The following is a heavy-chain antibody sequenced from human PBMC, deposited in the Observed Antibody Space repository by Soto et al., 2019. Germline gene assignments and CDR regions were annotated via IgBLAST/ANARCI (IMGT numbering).Heavy chain of an antibody. CDR2: ISGSGGST. CDR1: GFTFISYA. Sequence: EVQLLESGGGLVQPGGSLRLSCAASGFTFISYAMSWVRQAPGKGLEWVSAISGSGGSTYYADSVKGRFTISRDNSKNTLYLQMNSLRAEDTAVYYCAKAYGDYIYSDYWGQGTLVTVSS. CDR3: AKAYGDYIYSDY. D-gene: IGHD4-17*01. J-gene: IGHJ4*02. V-gene: IGHV3-23*01.